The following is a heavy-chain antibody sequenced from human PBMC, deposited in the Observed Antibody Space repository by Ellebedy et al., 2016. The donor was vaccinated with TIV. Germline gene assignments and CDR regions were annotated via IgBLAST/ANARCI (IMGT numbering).Heavy chain of an antibody. V-gene: IGHV3-64*04. D-gene: IGHD7-27*01. J-gene: IGHJ3*02. CDR2: ISSNGGST. Sequence: GGSLRLSXSASGFTFSSYAMHWVRQAPGKGLEYVSAISSNGGSTYYADSVKGRFTISRENAKNSLYLQMNSLRAGDTAVYYCARDLGSAFDIWGQGTMVTVSS. CDR3: ARDLGSAFDI. CDR1: GFTFSSYA.